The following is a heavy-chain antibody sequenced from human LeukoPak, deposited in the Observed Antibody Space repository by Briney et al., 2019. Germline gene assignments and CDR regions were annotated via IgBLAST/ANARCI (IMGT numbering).Heavy chain of an antibody. CDR3: ARGRGDSKGTSFDF. CDR2: IYRTGSA. D-gene: IGHD3-22*01. Sequence: PSETLPLTCTVSGGSMNNYYWSWIRQSPGKGLEWVGYIYRTGSATYKPSLKSRVTLSLDTSKNQFSLRLNSVTAADTAVYYCARGRGDSKGTSFDFWGQGTLVTVSS. V-gene: IGHV4-59*01. J-gene: IGHJ4*02. CDR1: GGSMNNYY.